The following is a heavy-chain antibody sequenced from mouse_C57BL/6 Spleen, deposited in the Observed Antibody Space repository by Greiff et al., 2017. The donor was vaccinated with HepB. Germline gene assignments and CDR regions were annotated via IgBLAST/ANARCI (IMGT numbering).Heavy chain of an antibody. J-gene: IGHJ2*01. V-gene: IGHV14-4*01. CDR1: GFNIKDDY. Sequence: DVQLVESGAELVRPGASVKLSCTASGFNIKDDYMHWVKQRPEQGLEWIGWIDPENGDTEYASKFQGKATITADTSSNTAYLQLSSLTSEDTAVYYCTGSNLDYWGQGTTLTVSS. CDR3: TGSNLDY. D-gene: IGHD2-5*01. CDR2: IDPENGDT.